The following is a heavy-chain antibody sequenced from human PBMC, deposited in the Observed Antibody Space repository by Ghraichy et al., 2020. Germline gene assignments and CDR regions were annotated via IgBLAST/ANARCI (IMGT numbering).Heavy chain of an antibody. CDR1: GFTFSDYY. CDR3: ARVGSSGWYSY. D-gene: IGHD6-19*01. J-gene: IGHJ4*02. CDR2: ISSSSSYT. Sequence: RSLRLSCAASGFTFSDYYMSWIRQAPGKGLEWVSYISSSSSYTNYADSVKGRFTISRDNAKNSLYLQMNSLRAEDTAVYYCARVGSSGWYSYWGQGTLVTVSS. V-gene: IGHV3-11*05.